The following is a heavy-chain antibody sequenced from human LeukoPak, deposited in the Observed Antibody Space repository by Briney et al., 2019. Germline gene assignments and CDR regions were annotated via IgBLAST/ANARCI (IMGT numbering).Heavy chain of an antibody. Sequence: SETLSLTCSVSGAYINNYHWSWIRQPAGKGLEWIGRLMTNGGINYNPSLKSRVTMSLDTPRNQFSLKLSYVTAADTAIYYCTTDQRDSRMDIWGKGTTVTVSS. CDR3: TTDQRDSRMDI. J-gene: IGHJ6*04. D-gene: IGHD2-21*02. CDR2: LMTNGGI. CDR1: GAYINNYH. V-gene: IGHV4-4*07.